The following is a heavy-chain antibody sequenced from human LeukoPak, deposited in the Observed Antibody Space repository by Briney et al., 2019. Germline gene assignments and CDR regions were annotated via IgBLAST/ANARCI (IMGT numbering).Heavy chain of an antibody. Sequence: QSGRSLRLSCAASGFTFDDYTIHWVRQPPGKGLEWVSGITGNSGSTDYADSVRGRFTISRDNAKNTVDLQMNSLRAEDTAIYYCVNFAVRGWGQGIQVTVSS. CDR3: VNFAVRG. V-gene: IGHV3-9*01. CDR2: ITGNSGST. D-gene: IGHD3-10*01. J-gene: IGHJ4*02. CDR1: GFTFDDYT.